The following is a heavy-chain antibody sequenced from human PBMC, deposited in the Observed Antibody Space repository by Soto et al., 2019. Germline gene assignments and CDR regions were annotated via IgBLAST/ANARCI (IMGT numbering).Heavy chain of an antibody. CDR2: IYYTGTS. D-gene: IGHD2-15*01. V-gene: IGHV4-39*01. J-gene: IGHJ4*02. CDR1: GGSISSSSYY. CDR3: TRHAIGVVVPAAIRN. Sequence: PSETLSLTCAVSGGSISSSSYYWDWIRQPPGKGLEWIGTIYYTGTSNYNPSLKSRVTISVDTSKIQFSLNLSSVTAADTAVYYCTRHAIGVVVPAAIRNWGQGSLVTVSS.